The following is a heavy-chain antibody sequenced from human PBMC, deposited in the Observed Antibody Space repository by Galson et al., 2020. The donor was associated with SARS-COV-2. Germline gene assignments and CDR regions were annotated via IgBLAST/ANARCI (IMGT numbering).Heavy chain of an antibody. CDR1: GFTFSSYG. V-gene: IGHV3-30*03. CDR2: ISYDGSNK. Sequence: GESLKISCAASGFTFSSYGMHWVRQAPGKGLEWVAVISYDGSNKYYADSVKGRFTISRDNSKNTLYLQMNSLRAEDTAVYYCARAHTTVTTPDYFDPWGQGTLVTVSS. D-gene: IGHD4-17*01. CDR3: ARAHTTVTTPDYFDP. J-gene: IGHJ5*02.